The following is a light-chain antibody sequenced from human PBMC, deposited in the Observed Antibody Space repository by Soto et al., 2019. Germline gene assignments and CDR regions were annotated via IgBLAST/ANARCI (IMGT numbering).Light chain of an antibody. CDR2: DVS. V-gene: IGKV1-13*02. Sequence: AIQVTQSPSSLSASVGDRVTITCRASQAIRGALAWYQQKPGKAPKLLIYDVSTVQSGVPSRFSGRGSGTEFTLTITSLQPEDLATYYCQQFNIYPITFGQGTRLDI. J-gene: IGKJ5*01. CDR1: QAIRGA. CDR3: QQFNIYPIT.